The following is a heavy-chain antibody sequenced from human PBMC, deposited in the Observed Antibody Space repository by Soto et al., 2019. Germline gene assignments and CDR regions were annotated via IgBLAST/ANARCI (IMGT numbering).Heavy chain of an antibody. CDR1: GFTFSDYY. V-gene: IGHV3-11*05. CDR2: ISSSTSHT. CDR3: ARGRGAAADYFDF. D-gene: IGHD6-13*01. Sequence: QVQLVESGGGLVKPGGSLRLSCAVSGFTFSDYYMTWIRQAPGKGLEWVSYISSSTSHTNYADSVEGRFTISRDNAKNSLFLQMNSLRAEDTAVYYCARGRGAAADYFDFWGQGTLVTVSS. J-gene: IGHJ4*02.